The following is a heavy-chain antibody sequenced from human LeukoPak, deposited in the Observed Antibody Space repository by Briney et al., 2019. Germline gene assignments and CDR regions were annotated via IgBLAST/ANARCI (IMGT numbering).Heavy chain of an antibody. Sequence: GESLKISCKGSGYSFTSNWIGWVRQMPGKGLEWMGIIYPGDSDTRYSPSFQGQVTISADKSINTAYLQWSSLKASDTAVYYCAKHKAERGSSGYDWGAFDIWGQGTMVTVSS. CDR3: AKHKAERGSSGYDWGAFDI. J-gene: IGHJ3*02. CDR2: IYPGDSDT. CDR1: GYSFTSNW. D-gene: IGHD5-12*01. V-gene: IGHV5-51*01.